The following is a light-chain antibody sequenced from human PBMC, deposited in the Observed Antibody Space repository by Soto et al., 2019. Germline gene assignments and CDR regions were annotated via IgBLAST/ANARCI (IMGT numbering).Light chain of an antibody. CDR2: DAS. J-gene: IGKJ3*01. CDR1: QSISSW. V-gene: IGKV1-5*01. CDR3: QQYDRYPLR. Sequence: DMQMNQSPSTLSASVGDRVSIACRASQSISSWLAWYQQKPGKAPKLLIYDASSLESGVPSRFSGSGSGTEFTLTISSLQPDDFATYYCQQYDRYPLRFGHGTRLDIK.